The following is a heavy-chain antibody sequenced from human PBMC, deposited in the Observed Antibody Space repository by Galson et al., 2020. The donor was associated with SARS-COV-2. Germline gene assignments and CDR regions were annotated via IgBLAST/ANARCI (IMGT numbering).Heavy chain of an antibody. CDR1: GYTFTSYG. J-gene: IGHJ6*02. CDR2: ISAYNGNT. CDR3: ARELGERSRTPEWIQLWREGVYYYYGMDV. V-gene: IGHV1-18*01. Sequence: ASVKVSCKASGYTFTSYGISWVRQAPGQGLEWMGWISAYNGNTNYAQKLQGRVTMTTDTSTSTAYMELRSLRSDDTAVYYCARELGERSRTPEWIQLWREGVYYYYGMDVWGQGTTVTVSS. D-gene: IGHD5-18*01.